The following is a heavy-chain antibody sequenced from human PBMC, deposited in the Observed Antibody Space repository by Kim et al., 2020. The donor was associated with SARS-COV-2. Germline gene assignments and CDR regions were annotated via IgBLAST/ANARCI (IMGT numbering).Heavy chain of an antibody. V-gene: IGHV3-21*01. D-gene: IGHD6-13*01. CDR2: ISSSSSYI. Sequence: GGSLRLSCAASGFTFSSYSMNWVRQAPGKGLEWVSSISSSSSYIYYADSVKGRFTISRDNAKNSLYLQLNSLRAEDTAVYYCARDFWSSSWYTGGYYYYGMDVWGQGTTVTVS. CDR1: GFTFSSYS. J-gene: IGHJ6*02. CDR3: ARDFWSSSWYTGGYYYYGMDV.